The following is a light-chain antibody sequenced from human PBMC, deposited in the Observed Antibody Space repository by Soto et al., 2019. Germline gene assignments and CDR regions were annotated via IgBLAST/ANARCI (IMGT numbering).Light chain of an antibody. Sequence: DIQMTQTPSSLSASVGDRVTITCRASQTISFYLNWYQQKPGKAPKLLIYDASNLETGVPSRFSGSGSGTDFTFTISSLQPEDIATYYCQQYDNLPLTFGGGTKVDI. CDR1: QTISFY. CDR2: DAS. J-gene: IGKJ4*01. CDR3: QQYDNLPLT. V-gene: IGKV1-33*01.